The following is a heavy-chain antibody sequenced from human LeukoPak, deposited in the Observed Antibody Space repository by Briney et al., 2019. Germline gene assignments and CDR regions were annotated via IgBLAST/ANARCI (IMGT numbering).Heavy chain of an antibody. CDR2: INHSGST. CDR3: ARRSGYYYYYYYMDV. V-gene: IGHV4-34*01. CDR1: GGSFSGYY. Sequence: SETLSLTCAVYGGSFSGYYWSWIRQPPGKGLEWIGEINHSGSTNYNPSLKSRVTISVDTSKNQFSLKLSSVTAADTAVYYCARRSGYYYYYYYMDVWGKGTTVTISS. J-gene: IGHJ6*03.